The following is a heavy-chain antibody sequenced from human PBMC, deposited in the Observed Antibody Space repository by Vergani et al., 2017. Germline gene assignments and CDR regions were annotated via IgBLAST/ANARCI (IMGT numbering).Heavy chain of an antibody. CDR3: ARDLKGLTGNGDC. CDR1: GYTFTGYY. Sequence: QVQLVQSGAEVKKTGASVKVSCKASGYTFTGYYMHWVRQAPGQGLECMGWNNPNSGGTNYEQKFQGRVTMTRDTSISTAYMELSRLRSDDTAVYYCARDLKGLTGNGDCWGQGTLVTVSS. V-gene: IGHV1-2*02. J-gene: IGHJ4*02. CDR2: NNPNSGGT. D-gene: IGHD1-20*01.